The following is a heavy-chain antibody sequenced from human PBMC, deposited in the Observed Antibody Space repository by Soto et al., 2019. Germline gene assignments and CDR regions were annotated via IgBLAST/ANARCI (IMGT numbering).Heavy chain of an antibody. CDR2: IDPSDSYT. CDR1: GYSFTSYW. CDR3: ATGRIQLWSIYYYYGMDV. D-gene: IGHD5-18*01. Sequence: PGESLKISCKGSGYSFTSYWISWVRQMPGKGLEWMGRIDPSDSYTSYSPSFQGHVTISADKSISTAYLQWSSLKASDTAMYYCATGRIQLWSIYYYYGMDVWGQGTTVTVSS. J-gene: IGHJ6*02. V-gene: IGHV5-10-1*01.